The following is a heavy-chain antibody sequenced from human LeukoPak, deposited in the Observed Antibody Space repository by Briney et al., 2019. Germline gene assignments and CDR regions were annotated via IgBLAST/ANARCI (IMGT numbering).Heavy chain of an antibody. CDR1: GFTFSSYI. J-gene: IGHJ4*02. V-gene: IGHV3-21*01. CDR2: ISSSSSYI. Sequence: PGGSLRLSCAASGFTFSSYIMNWVRQAPGKGLEWVSSISSSSSYIYYADSVKGRFTISRDNAKNSLYLQMNSLRAEDTAVYYCARHNQRYYYGSGSCPLDYWGQGTLVTVSS. D-gene: IGHD3-10*01. CDR3: ARHNQRYYYGSGSCPLDY.